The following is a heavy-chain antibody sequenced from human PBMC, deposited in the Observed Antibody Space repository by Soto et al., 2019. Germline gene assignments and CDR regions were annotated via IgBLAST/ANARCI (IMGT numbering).Heavy chain of an antibody. J-gene: IGHJ6*02. CDR3: ARLNGMTTVTKDYYYGMDV. D-gene: IGHD4-17*01. CDR1: GYTFTSYG. V-gene: IGHV1-18*01. Sequence: QVQLVQSGAEVKKPGASVKVSCKASGYTFTSYGISWVRQAPGQGLEWMGWISAYNGNTNYAQKLQGRVTMTTDTSTSTAYMELRSLRSDDTAVYHCARLNGMTTVTKDYYYGMDVWGQGTTVTVSS. CDR2: ISAYNGNT.